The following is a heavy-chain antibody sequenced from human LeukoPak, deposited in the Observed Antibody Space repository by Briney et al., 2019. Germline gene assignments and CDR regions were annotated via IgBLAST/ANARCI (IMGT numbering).Heavy chain of an antibody. CDR3: ARVPKSNYDSSGYSDY. CDR1: GYSFTSYW. CDR2: IDPSDSYT. D-gene: IGHD3-22*01. J-gene: IGHJ4*02. V-gene: IGHV5-10-1*01. Sequence: GESLKISCKGSGYSFTSYWISWVRQMPGKGLEWRGRIDPSDSYTNYSPSFQGHVSISADKSNSTAYLQWSSLKASDTAMYYCARVPKSNYDSSGYSDYWGQGTLVTVSS.